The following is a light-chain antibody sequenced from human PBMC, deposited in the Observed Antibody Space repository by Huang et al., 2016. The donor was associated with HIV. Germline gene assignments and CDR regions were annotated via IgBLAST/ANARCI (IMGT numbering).Light chain of an antibody. V-gene: IGKV1-39*01. Sequence: DIQMTQSPSSLSASVGDRVTITCRASQSISSYLNWYQQKPGNAPKPLIYAASSLQSGVPSRFSGSGSGTDFTLTISSLQPEDFATYHCQQSYSTPRTLGQGTKVEIK. CDR2: AAS. CDR3: QQSYSTPRT. J-gene: IGKJ1*01. CDR1: QSISSY.